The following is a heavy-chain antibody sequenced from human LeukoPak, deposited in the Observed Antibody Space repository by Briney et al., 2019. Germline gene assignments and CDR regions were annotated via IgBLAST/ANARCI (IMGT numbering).Heavy chain of an antibody. V-gene: IGHV5-51*01. D-gene: IGHD1-26*01. CDR3: ARNSSYSGSYSHSINWFDP. CDR1: GYSFTSYW. J-gene: IGHJ5*02. CDR2: IYPGDSDT. Sequence: GESLKISCKGSGYSFTSYWIGWVRQTPGKGLEWMGIIYPGDSDTRYSPSFQGHVTISADKSISTAYLQWSSLKASDTAMHYCARNSSYSGSYSHSINWFDPWGQGTLVTVSS.